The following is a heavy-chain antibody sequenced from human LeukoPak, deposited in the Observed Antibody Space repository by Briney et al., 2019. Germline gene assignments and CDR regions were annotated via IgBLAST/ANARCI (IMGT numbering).Heavy chain of an antibody. D-gene: IGHD3-9*01. CDR2: ISGRGGST. Sequence: SGGSLRLSCAASGFTFSTYAMSWVRQAPGKGLEWVSTISGRGGSTYYADSVKGRFTISRHNSKNTLYLHMNSLSAEHTAIYYCAKVQDYDILTGYYMAGGKFDYWGQGTLGTVSS. CDR1: GFTFSTYA. V-gene: IGHV3-23*01. J-gene: IGHJ4*02. CDR3: AKVQDYDILTGYYMAGGKFDY.